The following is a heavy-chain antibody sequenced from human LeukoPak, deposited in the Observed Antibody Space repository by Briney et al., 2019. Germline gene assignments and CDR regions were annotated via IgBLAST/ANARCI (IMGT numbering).Heavy chain of an antibody. J-gene: IGHJ4*02. D-gene: IGHD2-2*02. CDR3: TCNLYCSTSSCYTLDN. Sequence: GGSLRPSCAASRFTFSNGWMSWVRQAPGKGLEWVGRIKSKSERGTTDYAAPVKGRFTISRDGSTNTVYLHMNSLKTEDTAVYFSTCNLYCSTSSCYTLDNWGQGTLVAVSP. CDR2: IKSKSERGTT. CDR1: RFTFSNGW. V-gene: IGHV3-15*01.